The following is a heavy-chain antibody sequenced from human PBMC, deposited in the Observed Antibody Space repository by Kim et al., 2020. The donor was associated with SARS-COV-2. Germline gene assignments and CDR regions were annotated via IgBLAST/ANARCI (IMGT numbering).Heavy chain of an antibody. Sequence: GGSLRLSCAASGFTFDDYAMHWVRQAPGKGLEWVSGISWNSGSIGYADSVKGRFTISRDNAKNSLYLQMNSLRAEDTALYYCAKDARELSLYLDYWGQGTLVTVSS. D-gene: IGHD3-16*02. V-gene: IGHV3-9*01. CDR2: ISWNSGSI. J-gene: IGHJ4*02. CDR3: AKDARELSLYLDY. CDR1: GFTFDDYA.